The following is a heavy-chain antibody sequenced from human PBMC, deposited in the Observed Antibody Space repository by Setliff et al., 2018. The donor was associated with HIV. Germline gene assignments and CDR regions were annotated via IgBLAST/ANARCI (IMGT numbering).Heavy chain of an antibody. V-gene: IGHV1-8*01. CDR3: TRIRAMVRGVTSYDAFDI. CDR1: GYTFTSFD. Sequence: ASVKVSCKASGYTFTSFDINWVRQDTGQGLEWMGWMNPNSGNSGFAQKFQGRVTMTRNSYISTAYMELSSLRFDDTAVYYCTRIRAMVRGVTSYDAFDIWGQGTKVTVSS. D-gene: IGHD3-10*01. J-gene: IGHJ3*02. CDR2: MNPNSGNS.